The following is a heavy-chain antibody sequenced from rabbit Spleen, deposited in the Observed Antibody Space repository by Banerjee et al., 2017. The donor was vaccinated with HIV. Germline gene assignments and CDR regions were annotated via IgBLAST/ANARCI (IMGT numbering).Heavy chain of an antibody. CDR3: ARDLAGVIGWNFGW. Sequence: QSLEESGGDLVKPGASLTLTCTASGFSFSSSDYMCWVRQAPGKGLEWIACIYAGSSGSTYYASWAKGRFTISKTSSTTVTLQMTSLTAADTAAYFCARDLAGVIGWNFGWWGQGTLVTVS. CDR1: GFSFSSSDY. J-gene: IGHJ3*01. D-gene: IGHD4-1*01. V-gene: IGHV1S40*01. CDR2: IYAGSSGST.